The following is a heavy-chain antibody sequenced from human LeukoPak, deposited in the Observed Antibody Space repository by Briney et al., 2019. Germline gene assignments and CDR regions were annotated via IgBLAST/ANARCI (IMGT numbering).Heavy chain of an antibody. V-gene: IGHV1-69*04. CDR1: GGTFSSYA. CDR3: ARATYYYDSSGYYGY. CDR2: IIPILGIA. D-gene: IGHD3-22*01. J-gene: IGHJ4*02. Sequence: SVKDSCKASGGTFSSYAISWVRQAPGQGLEWMGRIIPILGIANYAQKFQGRVTITADKSTSTAYMELSSLRSEDTAVYYCARATYYYDSSGYYGYWGQGTLVTVSS.